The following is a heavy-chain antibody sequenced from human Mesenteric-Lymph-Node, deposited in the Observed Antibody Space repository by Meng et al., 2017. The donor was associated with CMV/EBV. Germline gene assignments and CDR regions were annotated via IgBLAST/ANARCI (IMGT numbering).Heavy chain of an antibody. CDR1: GFTFSSYS. J-gene: IGHJ6*02. CDR2: ISSISTYI. Sequence: GESLNISCAASGFTFSSYSMHWVRQAPGKGLEWVSSISSISTYIYHADSVKGRFTISRDNPKNSLYLQMNSLSAEDTAIYYCARDVGCSSISCPGNYYYYAMDVWGQGTTVTVSS. V-gene: IGHV3-21*01. CDR3: ARDVGCSSISCPGNYYYYAMDV. D-gene: IGHD2-2*01.